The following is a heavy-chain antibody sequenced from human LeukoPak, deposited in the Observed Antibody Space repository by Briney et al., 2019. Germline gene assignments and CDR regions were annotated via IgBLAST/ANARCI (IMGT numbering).Heavy chain of an antibody. V-gene: IGHV3-48*01. Sequence: GGSLRLSCSASGFTFSSYSMNWVRQVPGKGLEWVSYISSSSSTIYYADSVKGRFTISRDNAKNSLFLQMNSLRGEDTAVYFCARDRDCSGGSCYSSWFDPWGQGTLVTVSS. D-gene: IGHD2-15*01. CDR1: GFTFSSYS. J-gene: IGHJ5*02. CDR3: ARDRDCSGGSCYSSWFDP. CDR2: ISSSSSTI.